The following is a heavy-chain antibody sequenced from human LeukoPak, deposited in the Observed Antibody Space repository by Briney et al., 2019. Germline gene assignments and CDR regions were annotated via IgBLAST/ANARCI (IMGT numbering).Heavy chain of an antibody. CDR1: GFTFSSYS. V-gene: IGHV3-21*01. J-gene: IGHJ6*02. CDR3: ARPHCSSTSCYWRGYYYYYGMDV. D-gene: IGHD2-2*01. Sequence: KAGGSLRLSCAASGFTFSSYSMTWVRQAPGKGLEWVSSISSSSSDIYYADSVKGRFTISRDNDKNSLYLQTNSLRAEDTAVYYCARPHCSSTSCYWRGYYYYYGMDVWGQGTTVTVS. CDR2: ISSSSSDI.